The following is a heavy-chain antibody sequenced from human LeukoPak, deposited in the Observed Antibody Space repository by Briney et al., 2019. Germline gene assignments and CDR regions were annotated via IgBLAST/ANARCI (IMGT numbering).Heavy chain of an antibody. CDR3: ARDHYYDSSVAY. Sequence: SETLSLTCTVSGASISSSSYYWGWIRQPPGEGLEYIGGIYYSGITYYSPSLKSRVTISLDTSKNQFSLKMTSVTAADTAVYYCARDHYYDSSVAYWGQGTLVTVSS. J-gene: IGHJ4*02. CDR1: GASISSSSYY. CDR2: IYYSGIT. V-gene: IGHV4-39*07. D-gene: IGHD3-22*01.